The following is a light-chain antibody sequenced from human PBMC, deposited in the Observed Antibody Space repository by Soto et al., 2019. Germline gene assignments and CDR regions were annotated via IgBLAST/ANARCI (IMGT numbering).Light chain of an antibody. J-gene: IGKJ5*01. V-gene: IGKV1-9*01. Sequence: IQLTQSPSSLSASIGDRCTSTCRASQDISSFLAWYQQKPGKAPKLLIYAASTLQSGVPSRFSGSGSGTDFTLTISSLQPEDFATYFCQQLNSYPLTFGQGTRLEIK. CDR2: AAS. CDR1: QDISSF. CDR3: QQLNSYPLT.